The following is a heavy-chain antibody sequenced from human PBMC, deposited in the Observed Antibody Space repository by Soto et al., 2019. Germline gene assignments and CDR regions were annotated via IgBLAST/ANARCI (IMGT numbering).Heavy chain of an antibody. CDR1: GFTFSSYA. D-gene: IGHD6-19*01. CDR2: ISGSGGST. Sequence: GGSLRLSCAASGFTFSSYAMSWVRQAPGKGLEWVSAISGSGGSTYYADSVKGRFTISRDNSKNTLYLQMNSLRAEETAIYYCAKGGEQWLAVFDYWGQGTLVTVSS. CDR3: AKGGEQWLAVFDY. J-gene: IGHJ4*02. V-gene: IGHV3-23*01.